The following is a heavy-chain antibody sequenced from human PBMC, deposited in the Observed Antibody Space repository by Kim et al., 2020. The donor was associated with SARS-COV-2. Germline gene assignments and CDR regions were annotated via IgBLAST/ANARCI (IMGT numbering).Heavy chain of an antibody. V-gene: IGHV3-23*01. CDR1: GFTFRSYL. J-gene: IGHJ6*02. CDR3: AKDWGRDYYQHYGLDA. CDR2: ISPSGGNT. Sequence: GGSLRPSCAASGFTFRSYLMTWVRQAPGKGLEWVSAISPSGGNTHYADSVKGRFIISRDNSKNTLFLFMNSLRVADMAIYYCAKDWGRDYYQHYGLDAWGQGTTVTVSS. D-gene: IGHD3-16*01.